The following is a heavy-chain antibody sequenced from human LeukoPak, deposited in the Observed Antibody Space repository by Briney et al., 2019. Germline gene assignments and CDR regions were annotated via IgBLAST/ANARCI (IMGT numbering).Heavy chain of an antibody. D-gene: IGHD2-2*01. CDR3: ARVYCSSTSCYPTTSPVGPFDY. CDR1: GGSFSGYY. V-gene: IGHV4-34*01. J-gene: IGHJ4*02. CDR2: INHSGST. Sequence: SETLSLTCAVYGGSFSGYYWSWIRQPPGKGLEWIGEINHSGSTNYNPSLKSRVTISVDTSKNQFSLKLSSVTAADTAVYYCARVYCSSTSCYPTTSPVGPFDYWGQGTLVTVSS.